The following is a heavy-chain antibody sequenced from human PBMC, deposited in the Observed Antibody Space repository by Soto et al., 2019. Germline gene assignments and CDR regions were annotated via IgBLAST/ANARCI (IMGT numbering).Heavy chain of an antibody. CDR3: ARGRDDYGDYSFSF. J-gene: IGHJ4*02. V-gene: IGHV1-8*01. CDR1: GYTFTSYD. CDR2: MNPNSGNT. D-gene: IGHD4-17*01. Sequence: QVQLVQSGAEVKKPGASVKVSCKASGYTFTSYDINWVRQATGQGLEWMGWMNPNSGNTGYAQKFQGRVTMTRNTXXSTAYMELSSLRSEDTAVYYCARGRDDYGDYSFSFWGQGTLVTVSS.